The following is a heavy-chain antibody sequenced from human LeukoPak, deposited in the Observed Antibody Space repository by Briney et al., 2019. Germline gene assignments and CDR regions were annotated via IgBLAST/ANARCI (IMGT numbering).Heavy chain of an antibody. CDR1: GYTLTELS. V-gene: IGHV1-24*01. CDR2: FDPEDGET. Sequence: GASVKVSCKVSGYTLTELSMHWVRQAPGKGLEWMGGFDPEDGETIYAQKFQGRVTMTEDTSTDTAYMELSSLRSEDTAVYYCATWWGSSWSLDYWGQGTLVTVSS. D-gene: IGHD6-13*01. CDR3: ATWWGSSWSLDY. J-gene: IGHJ4*02.